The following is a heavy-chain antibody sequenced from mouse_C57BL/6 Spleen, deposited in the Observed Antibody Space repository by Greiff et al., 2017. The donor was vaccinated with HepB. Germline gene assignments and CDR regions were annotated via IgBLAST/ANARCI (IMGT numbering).Heavy chain of an antibody. D-gene: IGHD1-1*01. CDR3: AREPLYYGSSYGYFDV. CDR2: IWSGGST. Sequence: VQLQESGPGLVQPSQSLSITCTVSGFSLTSYGVHWVRQSPGKGLEWLGVIWSGGSTDYNAAFISRLSISKDNSKSQVFFKMNSLQADDTAIYYCAREPLYYGSSYGYFDVWGTGTTVTVSS. CDR1: GFSLTSYG. V-gene: IGHV2-2*01. J-gene: IGHJ1*03.